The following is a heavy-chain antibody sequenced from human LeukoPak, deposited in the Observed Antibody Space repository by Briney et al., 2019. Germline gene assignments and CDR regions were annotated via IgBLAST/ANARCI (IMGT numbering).Heavy chain of an antibody. CDR3: ARVLVVVAARSCWFDP. V-gene: IGHV4-34*01. CDR1: GGSFSGYY. J-gene: IGHJ5*02. CDR2: INHSGST. Sequence: SETLSLTCAVYGGSFSGYYWSWIRQPPGKGLEWIGEINHSGSTNYNPSLKSRVTISVDTPKNQSSLKLSSVTAADTAVYYCARVLVVVAARSCWFDPWGQGTLVTVSS. D-gene: IGHD2-15*01.